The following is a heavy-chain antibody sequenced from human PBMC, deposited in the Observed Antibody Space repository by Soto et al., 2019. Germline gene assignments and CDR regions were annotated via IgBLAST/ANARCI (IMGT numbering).Heavy chain of an antibody. CDR2: ISYDGSNK. V-gene: IGHV3-30*03. J-gene: IGHJ6*02. Sequence: QVQLVESVGGVVQPGRSLRVSCAASGITISNYCMYWVRQAPGKGLEWVAAISYDGSNKHYSDSVKGRFTISRDNSKNTLYLQMSSMIDEHTAVYYCVAGDQSYAMGVWGQGTTVAVSS. CDR1: GITISNYC. D-gene: IGHD2-2*01. CDR3: VAGDQSYAMGV.